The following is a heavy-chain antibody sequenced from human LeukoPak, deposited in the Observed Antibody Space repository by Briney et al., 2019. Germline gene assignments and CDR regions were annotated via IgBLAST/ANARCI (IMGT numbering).Heavy chain of an antibody. J-gene: IGHJ4*02. CDR3: ASDMSYSGYYIDY. Sequence: GGSLRLSCAASGFTFSSYAMHWVRQAPGKGLEWVALISYDGSNKYYADSVKGRFTISRDNSKNTLYLQMNSLSPEDTAVYYCASDMSYSGYYIDYWDQGTLVTVSS. V-gene: IGHV3-30-3*01. CDR1: GFTFSSYA. CDR2: ISYDGSNK. D-gene: IGHD3-3*01.